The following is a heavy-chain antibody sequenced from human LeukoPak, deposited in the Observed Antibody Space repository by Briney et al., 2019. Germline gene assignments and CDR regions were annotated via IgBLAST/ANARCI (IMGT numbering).Heavy chain of an antibody. Sequence: GASVKVSCKASGYTFSDYYMHWVRQAPGQGLEWMGWIDTNAGNPTYAQGFTGRFVFSLDTSVTTAYLQISSLKAEDTAVYYCARYYYDSRGYPQFDYWGQGTLVTVSS. CDR2: IDTNAGNP. J-gene: IGHJ4*02. D-gene: IGHD3-22*01. CDR1: GYTFSDYY. CDR3: ARYYYDSRGYPQFDY. V-gene: IGHV7-4-1*02.